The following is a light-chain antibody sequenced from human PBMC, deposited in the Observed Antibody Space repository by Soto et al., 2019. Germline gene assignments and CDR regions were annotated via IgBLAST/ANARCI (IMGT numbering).Light chain of an antibody. J-gene: IGKJ2*01. CDR1: QSISRS. CDR3: HQYNSWPPGT. CDR2: DAS. V-gene: IGKV3-15*01. Sequence: EIVLTHSPSVLSLSPLQRATVSCRASQSISRSLAWYQQKPGQAPRLLISDASTRATGIPARFSGSGPGTEFTLTISSLQSEDFALFYCHQYNSWPPGTFGQGTKVDIK.